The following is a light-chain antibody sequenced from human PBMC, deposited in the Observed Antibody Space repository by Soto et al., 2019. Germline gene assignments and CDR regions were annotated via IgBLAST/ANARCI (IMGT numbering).Light chain of an antibody. CDR2: GAS. CDR3: QQYETSLRT. CDR1: QTVSSSY. V-gene: IGKV3-20*01. Sequence: EIVLTQSPATLSLSPGERATLSCRASQTVSSSYLAWCQQKPGQAPRLLIYGASSRATGIPDRFSGSGSGTDFTLTISRLEPEDFALYYCQQYETSLRTFGQGTKVEIK. J-gene: IGKJ1*01.